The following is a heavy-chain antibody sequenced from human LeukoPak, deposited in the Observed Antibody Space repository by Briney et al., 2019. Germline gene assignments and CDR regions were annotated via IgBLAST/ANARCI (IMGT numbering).Heavy chain of an antibody. CDR2: IIPIFGTA. J-gene: IGHJ3*02. Sequence: GASVKVSCKASGGTFSSYAISWVRQAPGQGLEWMGGIIPIFGTANYAQKFQGRVTITADESTSTAYMELSSLRSEDTAVYYCARGTGSSSWYYAFDIWGQGTMVTASS. CDR3: ARGTGSSSWYYAFDI. V-gene: IGHV1-69*13. D-gene: IGHD6-13*01. CDR1: GGTFSSYA.